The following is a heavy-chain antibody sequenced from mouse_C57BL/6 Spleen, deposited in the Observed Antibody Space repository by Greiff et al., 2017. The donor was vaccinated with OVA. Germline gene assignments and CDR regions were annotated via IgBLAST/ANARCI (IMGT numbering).Heavy chain of an antibody. D-gene: IGHD1-3*01. V-gene: IGHV1-4*01. CDR2: INPSSGYT. CDR1: GYTFTSYT. J-gene: IGHJ4*01. CDR3: ARELTYAMDY. Sequence: LVESGAELARPGASVKMSCKASGYTFTSYTMHWVKQRPGQGLEWIGYINPSSGYTKYNQKFKDKATLTADKSSSTAYMQLSSLTSEDSAVYYCARELTYAMDYWGQGTSVTVSS.